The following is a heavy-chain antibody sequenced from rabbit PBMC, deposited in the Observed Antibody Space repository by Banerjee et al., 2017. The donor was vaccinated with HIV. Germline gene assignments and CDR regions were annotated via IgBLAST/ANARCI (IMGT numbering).Heavy chain of an antibody. CDR3: ARDLAGVTGWNFGL. Sequence: QEQLEESGGGLVQPGGSLKLSCKASGFDFSSDAMCWVRQAPGKGLEWIACIYIDSGRTYHASWAKGRFTISKTSSTTVTLQMTSLTAADTATYFCARDLAGVTGWNFGLWGQGTLVTVS. CDR1: GFDFSSDA. J-gene: IGHJ4*01. CDR2: IYIDSGRT. V-gene: IGHV1S45*01. D-gene: IGHD4-1*01.